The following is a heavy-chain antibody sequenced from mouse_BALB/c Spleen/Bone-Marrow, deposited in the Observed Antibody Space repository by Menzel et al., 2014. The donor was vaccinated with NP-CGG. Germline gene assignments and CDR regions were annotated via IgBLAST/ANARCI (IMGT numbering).Heavy chain of an antibody. D-gene: IGHD2-14*01. CDR1: GYTFTSYY. CDR2: INPSNGGT. J-gene: IGHJ2*01. Sequence: VQLQQSGAELVKPGASVKLSCKASGYTFTSYYMYWVKQRPGQGLERIGEINPSNGGTNFNEKFKSRATLTVDKSSSTAYMQLSSLTSEDSAVYYCTGVRTWDFDYWGQGTAITVSS. CDR3: TGVRTWDFDY. V-gene: IGHV1S81*02.